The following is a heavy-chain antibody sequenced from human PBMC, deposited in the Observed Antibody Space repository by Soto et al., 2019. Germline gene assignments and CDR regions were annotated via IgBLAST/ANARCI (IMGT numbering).Heavy chain of an antibody. Sequence: ASVKVSCKASGGTFSSYGISWVRQAPGQGLEWMGWINAYNGNTNYAQKLQGRVTMTTDTSTGTAYMELRSLISGDTAVYYCARVLPPFDPWGQGTLVTVSS. V-gene: IGHV1-18*01. J-gene: IGHJ5*02. CDR1: GGTFSSYG. CDR2: INAYNGNT. CDR3: ARVLPPFDP.